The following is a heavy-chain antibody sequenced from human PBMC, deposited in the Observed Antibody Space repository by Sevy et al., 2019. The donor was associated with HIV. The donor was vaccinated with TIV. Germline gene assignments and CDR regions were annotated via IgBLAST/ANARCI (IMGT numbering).Heavy chain of an antibody. CDR3: AGEGCTKPHDY. J-gene: IGHJ4*02. CDR1: GFTFSKYS. V-gene: IGHV3-23*01. Sequence: GGSLRLSCAASGFTFSKYSMSWVRQPPGKGLEWVSTLSFGCGEINYADSVKGRFTITRDNSKSSGYLQMTNLRPEDTAVYYCAGEGCTKPHDYWGQGTLVTVSS. D-gene: IGHD2-8*01. CDR2: LSFGCGEI.